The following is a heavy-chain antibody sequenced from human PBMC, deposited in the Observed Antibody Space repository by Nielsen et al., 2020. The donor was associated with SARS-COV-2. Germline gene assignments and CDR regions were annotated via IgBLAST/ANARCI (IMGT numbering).Heavy chain of an antibody. V-gene: IGHV3-48*04. CDR1: GFTFSSYS. Sequence: GGSLRLSCAASGFTFSSYSMNWVRQAPGKGLEWVSYISSSSSTIYYADSVKGRFTISRDNAKNSLYLQMNSLRAEDTAVYYCAKRNGDYYFDYWGQGTLVTVSS. J-gene: IGHJ4*02. CDR2: ISSSSSTI. D-gene: IGHD4-17*01. CDR3: AKRNGDYYFDY.